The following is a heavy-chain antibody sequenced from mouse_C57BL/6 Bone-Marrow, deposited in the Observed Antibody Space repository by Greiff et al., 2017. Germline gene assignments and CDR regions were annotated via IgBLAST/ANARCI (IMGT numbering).Heavy chain of an antibody. CDR2: ISDGGSYT. D-gene: IGHD2-4*01. J-gene: IGHJ3*01. V-gene: IGHV5-4*01. CDR1: GFTFSSYA. Sequence: EVQLVESGGGLVKPGGSLKLSCAASGFTFSSYAMSWVRQTPEKRLAWVATISDGGSYTYYPDNVKGRFTISRDNAKNNLYLQMSHLKSEDTAMYYCAREGDDYERFAYWGQGTLVTVSA. CDR3: AREGDDYERFAY.